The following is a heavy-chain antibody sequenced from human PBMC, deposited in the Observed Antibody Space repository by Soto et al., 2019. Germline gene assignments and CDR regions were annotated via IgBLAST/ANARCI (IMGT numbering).Heavy chain of an antibody. Sequence: SETLSLTCTASGGSINYYYWNWIRQPPGKGLEWIGYIHYRGSTNYNPSLKSRVTISVDRSKNQFSLKLTSVTAADTPVYYCARVPSPWGQGTLVTVS. CDR3: ARVPSP. V-gene: IGHV4-59*12. CDR2: IHYRGST. J-gene: IGHJ5*02. CDR1: GGSINYYY.